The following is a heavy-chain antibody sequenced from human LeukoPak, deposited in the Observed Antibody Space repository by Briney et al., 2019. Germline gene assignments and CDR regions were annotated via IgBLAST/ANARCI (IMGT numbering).Heavy chain of an antibody. Sequence: GGSLRLSCAASGFTFSNFGMHWVRQAPGKGLGWVAVIWSDGSNKHYAESARGRFTISRDNSKNTLYLQMNTLRAEDTAVYYCARVTMVAGASYNCFVVWGQGTLVTVST. V-gene: IGHV3-33*01. CDR1: GFTFSNFG. J-gene: IGHJ5*02. CDR2: IWSDGSNK. CDR3: ARVTMVAGASYNCFVV. D-gene: IGHD2-15*01.